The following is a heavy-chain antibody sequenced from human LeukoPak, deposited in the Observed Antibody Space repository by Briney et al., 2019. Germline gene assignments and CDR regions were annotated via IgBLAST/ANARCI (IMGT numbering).Heavy chain of an antibody. D-gene: IGHD5-24*01. J-gene: IGHJ1*01. CDR1: GASINSSYYH. V-gene: IGHV4-39*01. CDR2: IFYSGST. Sequence: SETLSLTCPASGASINSSYYHWGWIRQPPGKGLEWIGSIFYSGSTYYNPSLKSRVTISIDTSKNQFSLKLTSVTAADTAVYYCARHFSEDGYNASPFQHWGQGTLVTVSS. CDR3: ARHFSEDGYNASPFQH.